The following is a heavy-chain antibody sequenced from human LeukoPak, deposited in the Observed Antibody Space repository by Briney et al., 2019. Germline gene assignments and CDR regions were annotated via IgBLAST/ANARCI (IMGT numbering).Heavy chain of an antibody. CDR2: IYHSGST. D-gene: IGHD6-13*01. CDR1: GGSISSGGYS. V-gene: IGHV4-30-2*01. CDR3: ARDDVGIAAAGGIY. J-gene: IGHJ4*02. Sequence: PSQTLSLTCAVSGGSISSGGYSWSWIRQPPGKGLEWIGYIYHSGSTYYNPSLKSRVTISVDRSKNQFSLKLSSVTAADTAVYYCARDDVGIAAAGGIYWGQGTLVTVSS.